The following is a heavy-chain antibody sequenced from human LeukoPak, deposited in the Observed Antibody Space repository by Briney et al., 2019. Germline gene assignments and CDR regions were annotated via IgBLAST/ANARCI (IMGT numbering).Heavy chain of an antibody. J-gene: IGHJ4*02. D-gene: IGHD6-13*01. CDR2: IYSGGST. CDR1: GFTVSNNI. Sequence: GGSLRLSCAASGFTVSNNIMSWVRQAPGKGLEWVSVIYSGGSTNYADSVKGRFTVSRDNSKNTLYLQMNSLRVEDTAMYYCARRESSTWYDYWGQGTLVTVSS. CDR3: ARRESSTWYDY. V-gene: IGHV3-53*01.